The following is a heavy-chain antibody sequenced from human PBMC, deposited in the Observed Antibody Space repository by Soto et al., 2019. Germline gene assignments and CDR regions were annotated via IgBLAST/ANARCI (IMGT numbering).Heavy chain of an antibody. CDR3: ARAVAVPADFDY. J-gene: IGHJ4*02. V-gene: IGHV1-46*01. CDR2: INPNSGIT. D-gene: IGHD6-19*01. CDR1: GYRFTSYY. Sequence: ASVKVSCKASGYRFTSYYMHWVRQAPGQGLEWMGIINPNSGITNYAQNFQGRVTMTRDTSTSTVYMELSSLRSEDTAVYYCARAVAVPADFDYWGQGTLVTVSS.